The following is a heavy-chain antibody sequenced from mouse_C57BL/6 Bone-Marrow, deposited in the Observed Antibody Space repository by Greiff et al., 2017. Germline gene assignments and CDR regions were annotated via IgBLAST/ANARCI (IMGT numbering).Heavy chain of an antibody. Sequence: EVQLQQSGPELVKPGASVKISCKASGYSFTGYYMNWVKQSPEKSLEWIGEINPSTGGTTYNQKFKAKATLTVDKSSSTAYMQLKSLTSEDSAVYYCASDYYGSSSFAYWGQGTLVTVSA. CDR1: GYSFTGYY. V-gene: IGHV1-42*01. J-gene: IGHJ3*01. CDR2: INPSTGGT. CDR3: ASDYYGSSSFAY. D-gene: IGHD1-1*01.